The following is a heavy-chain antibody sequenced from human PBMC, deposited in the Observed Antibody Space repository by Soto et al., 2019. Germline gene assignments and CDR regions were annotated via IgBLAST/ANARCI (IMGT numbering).Heavy chain of an antibody. CDR1: EFTFDKYY. J-gene: IGHJ6*02. CDR2: IKPDGSEQ. V-gene: IGHV3-7*01. CDR3: ARGNWNYYYGFDV. D-gene: IGHD1-20*01. Sequence: WRSLRLACAASEFTFDKYYMTWVRQAPGKGPEWVANIKPDGSEQYYVDSVKGRFTISRDNANNSLYLQMNSLRAEDTAVYFCARGNWNYYYGFDVWGQGTTVTVSS.